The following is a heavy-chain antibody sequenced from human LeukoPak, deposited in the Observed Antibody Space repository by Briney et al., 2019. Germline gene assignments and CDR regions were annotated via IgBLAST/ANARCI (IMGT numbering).Heavy chain of an antibody. CDR3: ARASTRDSSAPGY. J-gene: IGHJ4*02. D-gene: IGHD3-22*01. Sequence: GGSLRLSCAASGFTFSSYAMHWVRQAPGKGLEWVAVISYDGSNKYYADSVKGRFTISRDNSKNTLYLQMNSLRAEDTAVYYCARASTRDSSAPGYWGQGTLVNVSS. CDR2: ISYDGSNK. V-gene: IGHV3-30-3*01. CDR1: GFTFSSYA.